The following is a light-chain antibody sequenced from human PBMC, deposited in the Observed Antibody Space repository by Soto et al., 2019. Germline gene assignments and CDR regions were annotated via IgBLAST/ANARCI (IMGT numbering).Light chain of an antibody. V-gene: IGKV3-20*01. CDR2: GAS. J-gene: IGKJ5*01. CDR1: QSVSSSS. CDR3: QQYGRSPPIT. Sequence: EIVLTQSPGTLSLSPGERATLSCRASQSVSSSSLAWYRQRPGQAPSLLIYGASRRATGIPDRFSGSGSGTDFTLIISRLEPEDVAVYYCQQYGRSPPITFGHGTRLEIK.